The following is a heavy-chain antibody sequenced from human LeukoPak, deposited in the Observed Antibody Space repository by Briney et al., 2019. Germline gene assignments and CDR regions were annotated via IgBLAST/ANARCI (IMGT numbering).Heavy chain of an antibody. Sequence: GGSLRLSSAASGFTFDDYAMHWVRQAPGKGLEWVSLISWDGGSTYYADSVKGRFTISRDNSKNSLYLQMNSLRAEDTALYYCAKGAYDWYMDVWGKGTTVTVSS. CDR1: GFTFDDYA. D-gene: IGHD5-12*01. V-gene: IGHV3-43D*03. CDR2: ISWDGGST. CDR3: AKGAYDWYMDV. J-gene: IGHJ6*03.